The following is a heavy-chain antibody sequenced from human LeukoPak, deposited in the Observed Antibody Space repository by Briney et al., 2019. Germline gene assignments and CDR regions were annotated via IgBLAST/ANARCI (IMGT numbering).Heavy chain of an antibody. CDR2: IIPILGIA. CDR1: GGTLSSYT. V-gene: IGHV1-69*02. D-gene: IGHD2-2*01. Sequence: ASVKVSCKASGGTLSSYTISWVRQAPGQGLEWMGRIIPILGIANYAQKFQGRVTITADKSTSTAYMELSSLRSEDTAVYYCASPLDSTRAFDIWGQGTMVTVSS. J-gene: IGHJ3*02. CDR3: ASPLDSTRAFDI.